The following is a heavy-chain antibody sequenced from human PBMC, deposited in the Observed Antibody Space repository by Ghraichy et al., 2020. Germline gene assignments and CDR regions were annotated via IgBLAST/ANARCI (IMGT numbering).Heavy chain of an antibody. CDR3: ASQVLLGPHYYYYYGMDV. D-gene: IGHD2-15*01. J-gene: IGHJ6*02. CDR1: GFTFSDYY. V-gene: IGHV3-11*01. CDR2: ISSSGSTI. Sequence: GGSLRLSCAASGFTFSDYYMSWIRQAPGKGLEWVSYISSSGSTIYYADSVKGRFTISRDNAKNSLYLQMNSLRAEDTAVYYCASQVLLGPHYYYYYGMDVWGQGTTVTVSS.